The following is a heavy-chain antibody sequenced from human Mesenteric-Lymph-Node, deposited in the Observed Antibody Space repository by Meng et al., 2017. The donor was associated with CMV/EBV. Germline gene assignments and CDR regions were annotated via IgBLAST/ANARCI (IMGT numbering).Heavy chain of an antibody. CDR1: GFTFSSFA. J-gene: IGHJ4*02. V-gene: IGHV3-23*01. CDR3: ARVGGSGSYYRD. D-gene: IGHD3-10*01. Sequence: GESLKISCAASGFTFSSFAMTWVRQAPGKGLEWVSVISGSGGSTYYADSVKGRFTISRDNSKNTLYLQMNSLRAEDTAVYYCARVGGSGSYYRDWGQGTLVTVSS. CDR2: ISGSGGST.